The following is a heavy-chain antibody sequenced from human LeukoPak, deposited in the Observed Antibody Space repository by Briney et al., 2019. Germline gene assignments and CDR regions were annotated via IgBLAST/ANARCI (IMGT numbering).Heavy chain of an antibody. D-gene: IGHD3-10*01. Sequence: ASVKVSCKASGGTFSSYAISWVRQAPGQGLEWLGGIIPIFGTANYAQKFQGRVTITADESTSTAYMELSSLRSDDTAVYYCARGRGNWFDPWGQGTLVTVSS. CDR3: ARGRGNWFDP. CDR2: IIPIFGTA. CDR1: GGTFSSYA. J-gene: IGHJ5*02. V-gene: IGHV1-69*01.